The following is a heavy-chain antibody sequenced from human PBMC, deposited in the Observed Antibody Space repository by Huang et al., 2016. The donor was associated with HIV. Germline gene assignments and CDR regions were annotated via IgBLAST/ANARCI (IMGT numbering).Heavy chain of an antibody. V-gene: IGHV4-39*01. CDR1: GDSISSRNYY. CDR3: ARHDVYCIGGSCSGFDY. CDR2: IYYGGNT. Sequence: HLQLQESGPGLVKPSETLSLTCTVSGDSISSRNYYWGWIRQPPGRGLEGIGSIYYGGNTYYNPSLKSRVTISVDTSKNQFSLKLSSVTAADTAVYYCARHDVYCIGGSCSGFDYWGQGTLVTVSS. D-gene: IGHD2-15*01. J-gene: IGHJ4*02.